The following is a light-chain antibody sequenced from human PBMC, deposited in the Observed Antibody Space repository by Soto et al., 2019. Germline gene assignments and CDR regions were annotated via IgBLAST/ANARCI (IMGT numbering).Light chain of an antibody. CDR1: QSVSSY. CDR2: DAS. Sequence: EIVLTQSPATLSLSPGERATLSCRASQSVSSYLAWYQQKPGQAPRLLIYDASNRATGIPARVSGSGSGTDFTLTISSLEPEDFEVYYCQQRSSWPLTFGGGTKVEIK. V-gene: IGKV3-11*01. J-gene: IGKJ4*02. CDR3: QQRSSWPLT.